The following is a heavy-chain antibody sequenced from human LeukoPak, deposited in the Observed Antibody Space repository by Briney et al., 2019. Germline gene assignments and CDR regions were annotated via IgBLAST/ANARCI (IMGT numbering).Heavy chain of an antibody. V-gene: IGHV4-59*08. Sequence: SETLSLTCAVYGGSFSGYYWSWIRQPPGKGLEWIGYIYYSGSTNYNPSLKSRVTISVDTSKNQFSLKLSSVTAADTAVYYCARHNYYDKSGPFDPWGQGTLVTVSS. CDR2: IYYSGST. CDR3: ARHNYYDKSGPFDP. J-gene: IGHJ5*02. CDR1: GGSFSGYY. D-gene: IGHD3-22*01.